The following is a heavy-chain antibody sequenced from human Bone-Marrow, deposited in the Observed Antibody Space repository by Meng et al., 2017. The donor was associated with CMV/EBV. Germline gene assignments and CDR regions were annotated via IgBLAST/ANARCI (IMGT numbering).Heavy chain of an antibody. CDR3: ARAGIAAAGIDGLDHYYYYGMDV. Sequence: GESLKISCAASGFTFSSYGMHWVRQAPGKGLEWVAFIRYDGSNKYYADSVKGRFTISRDNSKNTLYLQMNSLRAEDTAVYYCARAGIAAAGIDGLDHYYYYGMDVWGQGTTVTVSS. CDR2: IRYDGSNK. CDR1: GFTFSSYG. D-gene: IGHD6-13*01. V-gene: IGHV3-30*02. J-gene: IGHJ6*02.